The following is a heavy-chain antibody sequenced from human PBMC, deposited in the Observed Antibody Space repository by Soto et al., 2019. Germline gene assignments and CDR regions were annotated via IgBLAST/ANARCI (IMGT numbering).Heavy chain of an antibody. CDR2: IYSGGST. D-gene: IGHD6-13*01. Sequence: EVQLVESGGGLIQPGGSLRLSCAAYGFTVSSNYMSWVRQAPGKGLEWVSVIYSGGSTYYADSAKGRFTSSRDNSKNTLYLQMNSLRAEDTAVYYCARETIAAAGDWYLDLWGRGTLVTVSS. CDR3: ARETIAAAGDWYLDL. V-gene: IGHV3-53*01. J-gene: IGHJ2*01. CDR1: GFTVSSNY.